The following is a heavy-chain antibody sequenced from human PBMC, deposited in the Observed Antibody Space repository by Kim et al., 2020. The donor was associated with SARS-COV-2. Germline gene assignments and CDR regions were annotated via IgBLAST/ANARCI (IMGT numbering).Heavy chain of an antibody. J-gene: IGHJ4*02. CDR1: GFTFSSYS. CDR2: ISSSSSYI. Sequence: GGSLRLSCAASGFTFSSYSMNWVRQAPGKGLEWVSSISSSSSYIYYADSVKGRFTISRDNAKNSLYLQMNSLRAEDTAVYYCARDLAETSTAMAREVDYWGQGTLVTVSS. D-gene: IGHD5-18*01. V-gene: IGHV3-21*01. CDR3: ARDLAETSTAMAREVDY.